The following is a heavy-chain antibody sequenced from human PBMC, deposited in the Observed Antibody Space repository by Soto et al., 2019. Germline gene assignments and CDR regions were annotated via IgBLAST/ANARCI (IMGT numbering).Heavy chain of an antibody. CDR2: IYHSGST. J-gene: IGHJ5*02. D-gene: IGHD5-18*01. Sequence: PSETLSLTCAVSGYPISSGYYWGWIRQPPGKGLEWIGSIYHSGSTYYNPSLKSRVTISVDTSKNQFSLKLSSVTAADTAVYYCARARYAVDWFDPWGQGTLVTVSS. V-gene: IGHV4-38-2*01. CDR1: GYPISSGYY. CDR3: ARARYAVDWFDP.